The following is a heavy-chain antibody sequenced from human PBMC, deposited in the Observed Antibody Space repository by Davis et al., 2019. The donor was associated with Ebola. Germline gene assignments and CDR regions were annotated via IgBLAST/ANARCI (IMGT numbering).Heavy chain of an antibody. D-gene: IGHD2-15*01. CDR3: ARVPDIVVVVAATRGTWRYFDY. Sequence: GESLKISCAASGFTFSDYYMSWIRQAPGKGLEWVSYISSSSSYTNYADSVKGRFTISRDNAKNSLYLQMNSLRAEDTAVYYCARVPDIVVVVAATRGTWRYFDYWGQGTLVTVSS. CDR2: ISSSSSYT. V-gene: IGHV3-11*03. CDR1: GFTFSDYY. J-gene: IGHJ4*02.